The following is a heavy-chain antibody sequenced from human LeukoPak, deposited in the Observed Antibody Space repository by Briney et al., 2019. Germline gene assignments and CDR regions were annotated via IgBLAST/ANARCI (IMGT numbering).Heavy chain of an antibody. V-gene: IGHV1-69*13. D-gene: IGHD2-2*01. CDR1: GGTFSSYA. CDR2: IIPIFGTA. CDR3: ARDVEVVPAATSWYFDL. J-gene: IGHJ2*01. Sequence: GASVTVSCTASGGTFSSYAISWVRQAPGQGLEWMGGIIPIFGTANYAQKFQGRVTITADESTSTAYMELSSLRSEDTAVYYCARDVEVVPAATSWYFDLWGRGTLVTVSS.